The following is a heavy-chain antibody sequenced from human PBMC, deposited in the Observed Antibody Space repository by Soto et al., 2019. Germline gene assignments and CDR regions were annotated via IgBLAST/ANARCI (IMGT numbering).Heavy chain of an antibody. J-gene: IGHJ4*02. V-gene: IGHV3-30-3*01. CDR3: ARFRSERPFDY. CDR2: ISYDGNNK. Sequence: QVQLVESGGGVVQPGRSLRLSCAASGLTFSRYTMHWVRQAPGKGLEWVAVISYDGNNKYYADSVKGRFTISRDNSKNTLSLQMTSLRPEDTAVYYCARFRSERPFDYWGQGTLVTVSS. CDR1: GLTFSRYT.